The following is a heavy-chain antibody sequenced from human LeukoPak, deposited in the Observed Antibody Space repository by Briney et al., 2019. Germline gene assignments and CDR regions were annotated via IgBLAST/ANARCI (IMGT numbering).Heavy chain of an antibody. V-gene: IGHV1-69*13. Sequence: SVKVSCKASGGTFSSYAISWVRQAPGQGLEWMGGIIPIFGTANYAQKFQGRVTITADESTSTAYMELSSLRSEDTAVYYCAREEVYSYGDEYYYYGMDVWGQGTTVTVSS. CDR2: IIPIFGTA. CDR1: GGTFSSYA. D-gene: IGHD5-18*01. CDR3: AREEVYSYGDEYYYYGMDV. J-gene: IGHJ6*02.